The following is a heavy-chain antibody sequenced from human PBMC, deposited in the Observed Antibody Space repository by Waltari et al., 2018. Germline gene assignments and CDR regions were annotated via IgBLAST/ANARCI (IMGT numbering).Heavy chain of an antibody. CDR1: GGSFSGYY. D-gene: IGHD5-12*01. CDR3: ARGGDGYNYDY. J-gene: IGHJ4*02. CDR2: INHSGST. V-gene: IGHV4-34*01. Sequence: QVQLQQWGAGLLKPSETLSLTCAVYGGSFSGYYWSWIRQPPGKGLEWIGEINHSGSTNYNPSRKSRVTISVDTSKNQFSLKLSSVTAADTAVYYCARGGDGYNYDYWGQGTLVTVSS.